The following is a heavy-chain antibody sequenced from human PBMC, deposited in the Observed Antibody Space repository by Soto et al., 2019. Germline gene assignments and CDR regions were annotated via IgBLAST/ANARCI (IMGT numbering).Heavy chain of an antibody. CDR1: GGTFSSYA. CDR2: IIPIFGTA. Sequence: QVQLVQSGAEVKKPGSSVKVSCKAPGGTFSSYAISWVRQAPGQGLEWMGVIIPIFGTANYAQKFQGRVTITADESTSTGYMELSSLRSEDTAVYYCARPQGGSRSLDIYYYYYYGMVVWGQGSTVTVYS. CDR3: ARPQGGSRSLDIYYYYYYGMVV. D-gene: IGHD2-15*01. V-gene: IGHV1-69*01. J-gene: IGHJ6*02.